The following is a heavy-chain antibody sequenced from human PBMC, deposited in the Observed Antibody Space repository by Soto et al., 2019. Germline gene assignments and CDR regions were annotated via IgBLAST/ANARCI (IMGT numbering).Heavy chain of an antibody. CDR3: GKGNSKWGTGDAFDI. D-gene: IGHD7-27*01. V-gene: IGHV3-23*01. CDR1: GFTFNNYA. J-gene: IGHJ3*02. Sequence: GGSLRLSCAASGFTFNNYALNWVRQAPGKGLEWVSSISGTGGSTFYAGSAKGRSTISRDNSKNTLFLQMTSLRAEDTAVYYCGKGNSKWGTGDAFDIWGQGTMVTVSS. CDR2: ISGTGGST.